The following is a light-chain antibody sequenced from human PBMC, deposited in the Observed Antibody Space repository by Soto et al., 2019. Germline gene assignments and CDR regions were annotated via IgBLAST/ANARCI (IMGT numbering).Light chain of an antibody. J-gene: IGLJ2*01. CDR3: QSYDSSLSGVV. V-gene: IGLV1-40*01. CDR2: GNS. CDR1: SSNIGAGYD. Sequence: QPVLTQPPSVSGAPGQRVTISCTGSSSNIGAGYDVHWYQQLPGTAPKLLIYGNSNRPSGVPDRFSGSKSGTSASLAITGLQAEVEADYYCQSYDSSLSGVVFGGGTKVTVL.